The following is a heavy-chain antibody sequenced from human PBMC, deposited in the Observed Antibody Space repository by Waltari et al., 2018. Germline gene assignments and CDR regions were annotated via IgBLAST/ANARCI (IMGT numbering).Heavy chain of an antibody. Sequence: QVRLIESGGGAVPPGGSVRLSCFASGFTSSQSGMHWVRQAPGKGLEWLTLISFDGKETYYGDSAEGRFTISRDNSRDTLYLQLDNLRVEDTAEYYCVKDNSHGGKFLDSWGPGAQVIVFS. J-gene: IGHJ4*02. CDR2: ISFDGKET. V-gene: IGHV3-30*18. CDR1: GFTSSQSG. D-gene: IGHD2-15*01. CDR3: VKDNSHGGKFLDS.